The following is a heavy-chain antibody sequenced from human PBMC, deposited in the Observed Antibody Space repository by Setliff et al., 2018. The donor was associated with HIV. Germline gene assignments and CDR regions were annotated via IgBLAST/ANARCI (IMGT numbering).Heavy chain of an antibody. Sequence: SGGSGFTFSDYYMSWVRQASGKGLEWLSYISSSGTTTYYADSLKGRFTISRDNAKNSVLLQMNSLRVEDTAVYFCAAQGVLWGQGTQVTVSS. V-gene: IGHV3-11*04. CDR3: AAQGVL. CDR2: ISSSGTTT. J-gene: IGHJ4*02. CDR1: GFTFSDYY.